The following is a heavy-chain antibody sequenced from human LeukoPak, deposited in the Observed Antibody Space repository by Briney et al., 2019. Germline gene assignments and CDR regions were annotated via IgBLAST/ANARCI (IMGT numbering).Heavy chain of an antibody. Sequence: PGGSLRLSCAASGFTFSSFAMSWVRQAPGKGLEGVSGISDSGGYTYYADSVKGRFTISRDNSKNTLYLHMNSLRAEDTAVYYCAKLGNFASGSYSDWGQGTLVTVSS. D-gene: IGHD3-10*01. V-gene: IGHV3-23*01. CDR1: GFTFSSFA. CDR3: AKLGNFASGSYSD. CDR2: ISDSGGYT. J-gene: IGHJ4*02.